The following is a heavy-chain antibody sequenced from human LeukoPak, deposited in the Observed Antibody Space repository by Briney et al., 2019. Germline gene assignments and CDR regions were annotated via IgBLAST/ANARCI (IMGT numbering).Heavy chain of an antibody. CDR3: AREFEVPAAAPDYYYYYYIDV. D-gene: IGHD2-2*01. V-gene: IGHV3-48*04. CDR2: ISSSSGTI. CDR1: GFTFSVYS. J-gene: IGHJ6*03. Sequence: PGGSLRLSCAASGFTFSVYSMNWVRQAPGKGLEWVSYISSSSGTIYYADSVKGRVTISRDNVENSLHLQMNSLRVEDRAVYYCAREFEVPAAAPDYYYYYYIDVWGKGTTVTVSS.